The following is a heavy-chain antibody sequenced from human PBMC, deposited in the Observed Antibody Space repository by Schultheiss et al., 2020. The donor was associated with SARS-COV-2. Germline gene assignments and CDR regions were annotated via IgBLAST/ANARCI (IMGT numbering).Heavy chain of an antibody. D-gene: IGHD6-6*01. CDR2: IYSGGST. CDR3: ARAHAYSSSADFDY. CDR1: GFTFSSYG. J-gene: IGHJ4*02. Sequence: GGSLRLSCAASGFTFSSYGMHWVRQAPGKGLEWVSVIYSGGSTYYADSVKGRFTISRDNSKNTLYLQMNSLRAEDTAVYYCARAHAYSSSADFDYWGQGTLVTVSS. V-gene: IGHV3-66*01.